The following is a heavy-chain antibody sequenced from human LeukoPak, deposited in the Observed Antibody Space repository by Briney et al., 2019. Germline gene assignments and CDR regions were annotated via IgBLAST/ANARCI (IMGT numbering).Heavy chain of an antibody. CDR2: VYHGGNT. Sequence: PSETLSPTCTVSGYSISNGYYWGWIRPPPGKGLEFIGSVYHGGNTYYKASLKSRVTISLDTSKNQFSLRLSSVTAADTAVYYCARSYSGSFLYWGQGSLVTVSS. CDR1: GYSISNGYY. CDR3: ARSYSGSFLY. J-gene: IGHJ4*02. D-gene: IGHD1-26*01. V-gene: IGHV4-38-2*02.